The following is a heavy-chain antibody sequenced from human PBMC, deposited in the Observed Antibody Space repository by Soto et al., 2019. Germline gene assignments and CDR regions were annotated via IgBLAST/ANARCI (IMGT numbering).Heavy chain of an antibody. CDR1: GFTFSSYA. D-gene: IGHD3-22*01. V-gene: IGHV3-30-3*01. J-gene: IGHJ4*02. CDR3: ARDSYDSSGYPDY. CDR2: ISYDGSNK. Sequence: PGGSLRLSCAASGFTFSSYAMHWVRQAPGKGLEWAAVISYDGSNKYYADSVKGRFTISRDNSKNTLYLQMNSLRAEDTAVYYCARDSYDSSGYPDYWGQGTLVTVSS.